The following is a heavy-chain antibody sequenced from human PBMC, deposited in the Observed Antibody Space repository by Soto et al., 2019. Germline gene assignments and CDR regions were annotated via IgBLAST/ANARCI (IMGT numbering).Heavy chain of an antibody. D-gene: IGHD2-8*01. V-gene: IGHV1-69*02. CDR2: IIPKLGIT. CDR1: VGTFSDYN. J-gene: IGHJ6*03. CDR3: ARVEGTRTTNFYHYMDV. Sequence: VQLVQSGAEVKRPGSSVKGSCKAPVGTFSDYNIAWVRQARGQGLEWMGRIIPKLGITNYAHKFQDRVRITADKATSTAYMELTSLRYEDTAVYFCARVEGTRTTNFYHYMDVWGEGTSVTVS.